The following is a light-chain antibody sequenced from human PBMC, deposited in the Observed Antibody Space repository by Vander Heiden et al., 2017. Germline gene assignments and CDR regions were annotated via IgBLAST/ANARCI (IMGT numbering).Light chain of an antibody. Sequence: DIVTTPSPDSLAVSLGERATINCKSSQSVLYSSNNKNFLTWYQQKPGQPPKLLIYWASIRESGVPDRFSGSGSGTDFTLTISSLQAEDVAVYYCQQYYSIPYTFGQGTKLEIK. CDR1: QSVLYSSNNKNF. V-gene: IGKV4-1*01. CDR2: WAS. J-gene: IGKJ2*01. CDR3: QQYYSIPYT.